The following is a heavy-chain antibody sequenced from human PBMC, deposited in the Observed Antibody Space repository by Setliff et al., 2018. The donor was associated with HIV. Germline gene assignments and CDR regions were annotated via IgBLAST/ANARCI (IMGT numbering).Heavy chain of an antibody. CDR2: ISSSSYT. V-gene: IGHV3-11*03. CDR1: GFTFSDYY. Sequence: GGSLRLSCAASGFTFSDYYMSWIRQAPGKGLEWVSYISSSSYTNYADSVKGRLTISRDNAKNSLYLQMNSLRAEDTAVYYCARIANLYYMDVWGKGTTVTVSS. J-gene: IGHJ6*03. D-gene: IGHD7-27*01. CDR3: ARIANLYYMDV.